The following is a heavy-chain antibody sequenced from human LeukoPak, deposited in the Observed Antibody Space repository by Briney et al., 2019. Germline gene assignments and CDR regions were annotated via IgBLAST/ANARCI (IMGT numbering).Heavy chain of an antibody. V-gene: IGHV4-59*01. CDR3: ARAVVLAYCGGDCYSREDY. CDR1: SGSLSGYY. Sequence: SETLSLTCAVYSGSLSGYYWSWIRQPPGKGLEWIGYIYYSGSTNYNPSLKSRVTISVDTSKNQFSLKLSSVTAADTAVYYCARAVVLAYCGGDCYSREDYWGQGTLVTVSS. D-gene: IGHD2-21*02. CDR2: IYYSGST. J-gene: IGHJ4*02.